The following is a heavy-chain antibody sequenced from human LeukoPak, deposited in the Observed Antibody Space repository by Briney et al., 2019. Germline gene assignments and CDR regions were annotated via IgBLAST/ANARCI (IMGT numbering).Heavy chain of an antibody. J-gene: IGHJ3*02. V-gene: IGHV4-59*08. CDR3: ARQKCTSTSCLTKNAFDI. Sequence: TSETLSLTCNVSGGSISTYYWSWIRQPPGKGLEWIGHLFYSGNTKYNPSLKSRVTISVDTSKNQFSLDLSSVTAADTAVYYCARQKCTSTSCLTKNAFDIWGQGTMVTVSS. CDR2: LFYSGNT. D-gene: IGHD2-2*01. CDR1: GGSISTYY.